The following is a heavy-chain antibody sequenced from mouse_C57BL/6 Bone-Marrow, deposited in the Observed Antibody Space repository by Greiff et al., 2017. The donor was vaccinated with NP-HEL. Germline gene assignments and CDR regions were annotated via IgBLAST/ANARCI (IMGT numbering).Heavy chain of an antibody. J-gene: IGHJ4*01. Sequence: EVKLMESGAELVRPGASVKLSCTASGFNIKDDYMHWVKQRPEQGLEWIGWIDPENGDTEYASKFQGKATITADTSSNTAYLQLSSLTSEDTAVYYCTTGLRRTFYAMDYWGQGTSVTVSS. CDR1: GFNIKDDY. V-gene: IGHV14-4*01. D-gene: IGHD2-4*01. CDR3: TTGLRRTFYAMDY. CDR2: IDPENGDT.